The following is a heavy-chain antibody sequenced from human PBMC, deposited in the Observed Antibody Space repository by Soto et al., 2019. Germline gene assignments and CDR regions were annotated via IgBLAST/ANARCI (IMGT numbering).Heavy chain of an antibody. D-gene: IGHD2-2*02. CDR3: AKVASNCSSTSCHTNWFDP. Sequence: GGSLRLSCAASGFTFSSYSMNWVRQAPGKGLEWVSSISSSSSYIYYADSVKGRFTTSRDNAKNSLYLQMNSLRAEDTAVYYCAKVASNCSSTSCHTNWFDPWGQGTLVTVSS. CDR2: ISSSSSYI. CDR1: GFTFSSYS. J-gene: IGHJ5*02. V-gene: IGHV3-21*01.